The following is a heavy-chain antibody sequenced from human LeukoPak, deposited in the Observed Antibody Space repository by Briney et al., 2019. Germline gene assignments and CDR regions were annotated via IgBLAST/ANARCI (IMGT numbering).Heavy chain of an antibody. V-gene: IGHV3-21*01. D-gene: IGHD6-13*01. J-gene: IGHJ5*02. CDR1: GFTFSSYS. Sequence: PGGSLRLSCAASGFTFSSYSMNWVRQAPGKGLEWVSFISSSRSYIYYADSVKGRFTISRDNAKNSLYLQMNSLRAEDTAVYYCARGRYSSSLNWFDPWGQGTLVTVSS. CDR2: ISSSRSYI. CDR3: ARGRYSSSLNWFDP.